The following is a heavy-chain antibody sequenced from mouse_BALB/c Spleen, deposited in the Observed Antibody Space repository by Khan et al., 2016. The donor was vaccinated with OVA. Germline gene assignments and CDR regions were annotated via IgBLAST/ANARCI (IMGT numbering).Heavy chain of an antibody. J-gene: IGHJ3*01. V-gene: IGHV2-2*02. D-gene: IGHD2-4*01. CDR1: GFSLTSYG. CDR3: ARKYDYDEGLYY. CDR2: IWSGGST. Sequence: QVQLKESGPGLVQPSQSLSITCTVSGFSLTSYGVHWVRQSPGKGLEWLGVIWSGGSTDENAAFISRLSISKDNSKSQVFFKLNNLQANDTAIYYCARKYDYDEGLYYWGQGTLVTVSA.